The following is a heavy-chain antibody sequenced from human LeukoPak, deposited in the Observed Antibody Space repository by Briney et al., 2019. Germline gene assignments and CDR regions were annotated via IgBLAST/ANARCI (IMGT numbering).Heavy chain of an antibody. J-gene: IGHJ6*02. V-gene: IGHV3-74*01. CDR3: ARERVGSDYYGLDV. D-gene: IGHD6-25*01. Sequence: PGGSLRLSCAASGFIFSTYWMHWVRQSPGKGLVWVSRINTDGSSTAYAASVKGRFTVSRDKAKNIVYLQMNSLRAEDTALYLCARERVGSDYYGLDVWGQGTTVSVSS. CDR1: GFIFSTYW. CDR2: INTDGSST.